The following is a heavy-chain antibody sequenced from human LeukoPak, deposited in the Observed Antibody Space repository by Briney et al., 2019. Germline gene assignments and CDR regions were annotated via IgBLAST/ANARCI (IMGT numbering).Heavy chain of an antibody. CDR1: GGSVSSGAYY. Sequence: PSETLSLTCTVSGGSVSSGAYYWSWIRQPPGKGLEWIEDIYYSGSTNYNRSLKSRVTLSKDTSKNQFSLKLSSVTAADTAVYYCARLGGYYDSSGWVHDAFDIWGQGTMVTVSS. CDR3: ARLGGYYDSSGWVHDAFDI. V-gene: IGHV4-61*08. D-gene: IGHD3-22*01. J-gene: IGHJ3*02. CDR2: IYYSGST.